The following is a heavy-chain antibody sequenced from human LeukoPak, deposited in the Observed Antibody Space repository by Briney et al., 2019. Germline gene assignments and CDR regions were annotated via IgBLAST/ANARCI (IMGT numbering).Heavy chain of an antibody. V-gene: IGHV1-2*02. CDR2: INPNSGGT. J-gene: IGHJ6*02. CDR1: GYTFTGYY. D-gene: IGHD3-3*01. CDR3: ARADYDFWSGYLALFAAMDV. Sequence: ASVKVSCEASGYTFTGYYMHWVRQAPGQGLEWMGWINPNSGGTNYAQKFQGRVTMTRDTSISTAYMELSRLRSDDTAVYYCARADYDFWSGYLALFAAMDVWGQGTTVTVSS.